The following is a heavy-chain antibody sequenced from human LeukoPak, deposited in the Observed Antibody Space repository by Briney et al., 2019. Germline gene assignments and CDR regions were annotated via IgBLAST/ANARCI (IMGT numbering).Heavy chain of an antibody. V-gene: IGHV3-7*01. CDR2: IKQGGSEK. CDR1: RFTFSSYW. CDR3: ARGFTIFGVGTTDYGMDV. Sequence: GGSLRLSCAASRFTFSSYWMSWVRQAPGKGVEWVANIKQGGSEKYYVDSAKGRFTISRDNAKNSLYLQMNSLRAEDTAVYYCARGFTIFGVGTTDYGMDVWGQGTAVTVSS. D-gene: IGHD3-3*01. J-gene: IGHJ6*02.